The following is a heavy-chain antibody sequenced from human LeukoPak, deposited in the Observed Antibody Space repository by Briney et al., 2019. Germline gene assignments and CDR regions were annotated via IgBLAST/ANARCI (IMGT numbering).Heavy chain of an antibody. CDR1: GGTLSSYA. Sequence: ASVKVSCKASGGTLSSYAISWVRQAPGQGLEWMGGIIPIFGTANYAQKFQGRVTITADESTSTAYMELSSLRSEDTAVYYCARDSLDTAMAPFDYWGQGTQVTVSS. D-gene: IGHD5-18*01. CDR3: ARDSLDTAMAPFDY. CDR2: IIPIFGTA. J-gene: IGHJ4*02. V-gene: IGHV1-69*13.